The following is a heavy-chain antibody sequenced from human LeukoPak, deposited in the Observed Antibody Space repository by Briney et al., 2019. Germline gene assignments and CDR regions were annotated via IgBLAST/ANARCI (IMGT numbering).Heavy chain of an antibody. CDR3: ARRGYNYGDAFDI. Sequence: SETLSLTCTVSGGSVSSGSYYWSWIRQPPGKGLEWIGYIYYSGSTNYNPSLKSRVTISVDTSKNQFSLKLSSVTAADTAVYYCARRGYNYGDAFDIWGQGTVVTVSS. V-gene: IGHV4-61*01. J-gene: IGHJ3*02. CDR2: IYYSGST. CDR1: GGSVSSGSYY. D-gene: IGHD5-18*01.